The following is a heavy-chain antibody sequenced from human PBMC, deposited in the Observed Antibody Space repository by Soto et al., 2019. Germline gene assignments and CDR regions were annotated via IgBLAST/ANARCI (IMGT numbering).Heavy chain of an antibody. Sequence: ASVKVSCKASGYTFTSYGISWVRQAPGQGLEWMGWISAYNGNTNYAQKLQGRVTMTTDTSTSTAYMELRSLRSDDTAVYYCARDLDSSGYYPYYYYYYGMDVWGQGTTVTV. V-gene: IGHV1-18*01. J-gene: IGHJ6*02. CDR2: ISAYNGNT. CDR3: ARDLDSSGYYPYYYYYYGMDV. CDR1: GYTFTSYG. D-gene: IGHD3-22*01.